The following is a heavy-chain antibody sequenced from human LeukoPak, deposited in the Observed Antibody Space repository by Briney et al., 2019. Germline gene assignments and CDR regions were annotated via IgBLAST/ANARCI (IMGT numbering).Heavy chain of an antibody. Sequence: GGSLRLSCAASGFTFSSYWMSWVRQAPGKGLEWVANIKQDGSEKYYVGSVRGRFTISRDNAKNSLYLQMNSLRAEDTAVYYCARSLLRDSRTYSALDHWGQGTLVTVSS. V-gene: IGHV3-7*01. CDR3: ARSLLRDSRTYSALDH. CDR1: GFTFSSYW. J-gene: IGHJ4*02. D-gene: IGHD1-26*01. CDR2: IKQDGSEK.